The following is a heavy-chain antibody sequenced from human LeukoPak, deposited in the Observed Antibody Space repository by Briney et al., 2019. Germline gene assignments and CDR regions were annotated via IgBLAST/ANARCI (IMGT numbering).Heavy chain of an antibody. CDR3: ARVSLGATAGISC. Sequence: GGSLRLSCTAPGYTFSSYHIKWLRQAPGKGLEGVSFISSSSSYIYYTDSVKGRFTISRDNAKTPLYLQMNSLRADDTAIYYCARVSLGATAGISCWGQGTLVTVSS. V-gene: IGHV3-21*01. D-gene: IGHD6-13*01. CDR1: GYTFSSYH. CDR2: ISSSSSYI. J-gene: IGHJ4*02.